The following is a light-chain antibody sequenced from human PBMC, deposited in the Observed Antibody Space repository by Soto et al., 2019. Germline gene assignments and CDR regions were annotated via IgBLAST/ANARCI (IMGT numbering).Light chain of an antibody. J-gene: IGKJ1*01. CDR2: KAS. CDR3: QQYNTYLWT. CDR1: QSIDSW. Sequence: DVQRTQSASTLSASVVYRVTITCRASQSIDSWLAWYQQKPGKAPKFLIYKASTLESGVPSRFSGSGSGTEFTLTISSLQPDDFATYYCQQYNTYLWTFGQGTKVDIK. V-gene: IGKV1-5*03.